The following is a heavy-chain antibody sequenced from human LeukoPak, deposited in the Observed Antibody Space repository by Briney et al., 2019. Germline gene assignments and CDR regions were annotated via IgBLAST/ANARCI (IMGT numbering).Heavy chain of an antibody. CDR3: ARDDRAVDTAMVT. CDR1: GGTFSSYA. CDR2: IIPIFGTA. Sequence: SVKVSCKASGGTFSSYAISWVRQAPGQGLEWMGGIIPIFGTANYAQKFQGRVTITADESTSTAYMELSSLRSEDTAVYYCARDDRAVDTAMVTWGQGTLVTVSS. D-gene: IGHD5-18*01. J-gene: IGHJ5*02. V-gene: IGHV1-69*13.